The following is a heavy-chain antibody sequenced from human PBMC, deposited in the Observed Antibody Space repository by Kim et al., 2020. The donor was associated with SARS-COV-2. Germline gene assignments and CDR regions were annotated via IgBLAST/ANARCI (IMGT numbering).Heavy chain of an antibody. V-gene: IGHV4-59*02. Sequence: SETLSLTCAVSGGSVTLFYWSWIRQPPGRGLEWIGFIYTSGSTNSNPSLKSRVTISADTSKNQFSLKLSSVTAADTAVYYCARSYSNSLFFDFWGQGIAVTVSS. CDR1: GGSVTLFY. J-gene: IGHJ4*02. CDR2: IYTSGST. D-gene: IGHD6-6*01. CDR3: ARSYSNSLFFDF.